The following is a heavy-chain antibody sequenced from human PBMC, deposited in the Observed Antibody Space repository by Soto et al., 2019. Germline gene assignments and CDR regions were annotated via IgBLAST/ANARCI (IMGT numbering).Heavy chain of an antibody. CDR3: ARYDGGYAYYFDY. D-gene: IGHD5-12*01. CDR2: IIPILGIA. Sequence: SVKVSCKASGYTFTSYYMHWVRQAPGQGLEWMGRIIPILGIANYAQKFQGRVTITADKSTSTAYMELSSLRSEDTAVYYCARYDGGYAYYFDYWGQGTLVTVSS. J-gene: IGHJ4*02. V-gene: IGHV1-69*02. CDR1: GYTFTSYY.